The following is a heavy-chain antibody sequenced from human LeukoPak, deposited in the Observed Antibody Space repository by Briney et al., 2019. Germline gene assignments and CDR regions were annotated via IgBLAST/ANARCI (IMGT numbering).Heavy chain of an antibody. J-gene: IGHJ4*02. CDR1: GGSISSGSYY. V-gene: IGHV4-61*02. CDR3: ARDRGRYDSSGYYWVH. CDR2: IYTSGST. Sequence: SQTLSLTCTVSGGSISSGSYYWSWIRQPAGRGLEWIGRIYTSGSTNYNPSLKSRVTISVDTSKNQFSLKLSSVTAADTAVYYCARDRGRYDSSGYYWVHWGQGTLVTVSS. D-gene: IGHD3-22*01.